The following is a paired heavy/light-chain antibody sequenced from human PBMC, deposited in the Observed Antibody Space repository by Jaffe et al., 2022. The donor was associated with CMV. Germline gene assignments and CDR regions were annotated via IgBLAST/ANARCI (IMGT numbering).Light chain of an antibody. CDR2: DNN. CDR1: SSNIGNNY. CDR3: GTWDSSLSAGWV. V-gene: IGLV1-51*01. J-gene: IGLJ3*02. Sequence: QSVLTQPPSVSAAPGQKVTISCSGSSSNIGNNYVSWYQQLPETAPKLLIYDNNKRPSGIPDRFSGSKSGTSATLGITGLQTGDEADYYCGTWDSSLSAGWVFGGGTKLTVL.
Heavy chain of an antibody. Sequence: EVQLLESGGGLVQPGGSLRLSCAASGFTFSSYAMSWVRQAPGKGLEWVSTISGSGGSTYYADSVKGRFTISRDNSKNTLYLQMNSLRAEDTAIYYCAKDVYYGSGSYYYYYYGMDVWGQGTTVTVSS. CDR2: ISGSGGST. D-gene: IGHD3-10*01. J-gene: IGHJ6*02. CDR1: GFTFSSYA. V-gene: IGHV3-23*01. CDR3: AKDVYYGSGSYYYYYYGMDV.